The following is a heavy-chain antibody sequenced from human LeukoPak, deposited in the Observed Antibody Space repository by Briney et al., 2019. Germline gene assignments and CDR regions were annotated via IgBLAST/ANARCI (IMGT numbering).Heavy chain of an antibody. CDR3: ARALGDSSGWYYFDY. CDR2: IYYSGST. J-gene: IGHJ4*02. Sequence: SETLSLTCTVSGGSISSYYWSWIRQHPGKGLEWIGYIYYSGSTYYNPSLKSRVTISVDTSKNQFSLKLSSVTAADTAVYYCARALGDSSGWYYFDYWGQGTLVTVSS. CDR1: GGSISSYY. V-gene: IGHV4-59*06. D-gene: IGHD6-19*01.